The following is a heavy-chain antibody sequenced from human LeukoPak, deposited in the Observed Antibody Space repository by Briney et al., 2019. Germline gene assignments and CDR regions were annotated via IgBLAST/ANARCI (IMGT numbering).Heavy chain of an antibody. CDR3: ARGFFLPLSQHRAFDI. CDR2: IIPIFGTA. Sequence: SVKVSCKASGGTFSSYAISWVRQAPGQGLEWMGGIIPIFGTANYAQKFQGRVTMTRNTSISTAYMELSSLRSEDTAVYYCARGFFLPLSQHRAFDIWGQGTMVTVSS. V-gene: IGHV1-69*05. D-gene: IGHD2-21*01. CDR1: GGTFSSYA. J-gene: IGHJ3*02.